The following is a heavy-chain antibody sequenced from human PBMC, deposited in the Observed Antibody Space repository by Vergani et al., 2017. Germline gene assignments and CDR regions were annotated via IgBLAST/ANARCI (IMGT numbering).Heavy chain of an antibody. CDR3: ARGFPPYYFDY. CDR2: IYYRGST. D-gene: IGHD3-3*01. Sequence: QVQLQESGPGLVKPSETLSLTCTVSGGSISSYYWSWIRQPPGKGLEWIGYIYYRGSTNYNPSLKSRVTISVDTSKNQFSLKLSSVTAADTAVYYCARGFPPYYFDYWGQGTLVSVSS. V-gene: IGHV4-59*01. J-gene: IGHJ4*02. CDR1: GGSISSYY.